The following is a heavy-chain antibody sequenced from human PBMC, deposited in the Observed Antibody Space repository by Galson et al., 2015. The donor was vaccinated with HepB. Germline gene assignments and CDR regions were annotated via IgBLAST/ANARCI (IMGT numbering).Heavy chain of an antibody. CDR3: ARPSISGSEFY. D-gene: IGHD1-20*01. V-gene: IGHV3-7*01. J-gene: IGHJ4*02. Sequence: SLRLSCAAPRFTFGSFWMSWIRQAPGKGLDWVATIKQDGAETHYVDSVRGRFTVSRDNAKNSLYLQMNSLRAEDTALYYCARPSISGSEFYWGQGTLVTVSS. CDR2: IKQDGAET. CDR1: RFTFGSFW.